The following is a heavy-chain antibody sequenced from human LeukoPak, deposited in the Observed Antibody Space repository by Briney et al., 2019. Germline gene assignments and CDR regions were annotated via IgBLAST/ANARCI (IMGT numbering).Heavy chain of an antibody. J-gene: IGHJ5*02. CDR2: INFYNGNI. CDR3: ARDICSGGSCYSSWFDP. Sequence: ASVKVSCKASGYTFTSYGISWVRQAPGQGLEWMGWINFYNGNIDYAQKLQGRVTMTTDTSTSTAYMELRSLRSDDTAVYYCARDICSGGSCYSSWFDPWGQGTLVTVSS. D-gene: IGHD2-15*01. V-gene: IGHV1-18*01. CDR1: GYTFTSYG.